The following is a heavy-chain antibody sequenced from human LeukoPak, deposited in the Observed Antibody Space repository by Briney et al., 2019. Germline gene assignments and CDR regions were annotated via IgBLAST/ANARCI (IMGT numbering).Heavy chain of an antibody. V-gene: IGHV3-23*01. CDR1: GFTFRSFA. CDR3: VKDFTSIKPSSDP. D-gene: IGHD1-14*01. CDR2: FCGSGART. Sequence: GGSLRLSCAASGFTFRSFAMSWVRLAPGKGLEWVSSFCGSGARTYYADSVKGRFTISRDNSKNTLYLQMSSLRAEDTAGYYCVKDFTSIKPSSDPWGQGTLVTVSS. J-gene: IGHJ5*02.